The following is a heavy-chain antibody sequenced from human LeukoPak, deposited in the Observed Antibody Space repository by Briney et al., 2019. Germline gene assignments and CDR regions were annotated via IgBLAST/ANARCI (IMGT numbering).Heavy chain of an antibody. CDR1: GGSISSYY. Sequence: SETLSLTCTVSGGSISSYYWSWVRQPPGKGLEWIGYIYYSGSTNYNPSLKSRVTISVDTSKNQFSLKLSSVTAADTAVYYCARVTGYCSGGSCYDWFDPWGQGTLVTVSS. V-gene: IGHV4-59*01. D-gene: IGHD2-15*01. J-gene: IGHJ5*02. CDR3: ARVTGYCSGGSCYDWFDP. CDR2: IYYSGST.